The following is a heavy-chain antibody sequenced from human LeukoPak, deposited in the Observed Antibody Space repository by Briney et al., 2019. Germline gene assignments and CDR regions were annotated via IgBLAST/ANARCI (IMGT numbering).Heavy chain of an antibody. D-gene: IGHD6-19*01. J-gene: IGHJ4*02. CDR3: ASIRRSAVAAPYFDY. Sequence: PSETLSLTCAVYGGSFSGYYWSWIRQPPGKGLEWIGEINHSGSTNYNPSLKSRVTISVDTSKNQFSLKLSSVTAESTAVYYCASIRRSAVAAPYFDYWGQGTLVTVSS. V-gene: IGHV4-34*01. CDR1: GGSFSGYY. CDR2: INHSGST.